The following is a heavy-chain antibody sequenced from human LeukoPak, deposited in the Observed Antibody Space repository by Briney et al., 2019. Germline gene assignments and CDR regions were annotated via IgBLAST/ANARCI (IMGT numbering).Heavy chain of an antibody. J-gene: IGHJ3*02. D-gene: IGHD2-2*01. CDR3: ARLPIVVVPSTSFDI. V-gene: IGHV4-39*01. CDR2: INYSGTI. CDR1: GGSISSSTYY. Sequence: SETLSLTCTVSGGSISSSTYYWGWIRQPPGKGLEWIGSINYSGTIYYNPSLKSRVTISVDTSKNQFSLKLSSVTAADTAVYYCARLPIVVVPSTSFDIWGQGTMVTVSS.